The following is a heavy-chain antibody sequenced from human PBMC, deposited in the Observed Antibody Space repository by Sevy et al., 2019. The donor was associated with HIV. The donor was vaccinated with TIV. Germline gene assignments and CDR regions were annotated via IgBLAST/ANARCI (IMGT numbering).Heavy chain of an antibody. J-gene: IGHJ3*02. CDR3: ARDVLLRAGAFDI. V-gene: IGHV3-7*03. CDR1: GFTFSSYW. CDR2: IKQDGSEK. Sequence: GGSLRLSCAASGFTFSSYWMSWVRQAPGKGLEWVANIKQDGSEKYYVDSVKGRFTISSDNAKNSMYLQMNSLRAEDTAVYYCARDVLLRAGAFDIWGQGTMVTVSS. D-gene: IGHD3-10*01.